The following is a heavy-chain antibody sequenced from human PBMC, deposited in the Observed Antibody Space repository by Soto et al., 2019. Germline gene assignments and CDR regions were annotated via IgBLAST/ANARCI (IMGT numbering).Heavy chain of an antibody. Sequence: LRLSCAASGFTFSSYGMHWVRQAPGKGLEWVAVIWYDGSNKYYADSVKGRFTISRDNSKNTLYLQMNSLRAEDTAVYYCARDHGYYDSSGYPPGYWGQGTLVTVSS. CDR1: GFTFSSYG. D-gene: IGHD3-22*01. CDR2: IWYDGSNK. CDR3: ARDHGYYDSSGYPPGY. J-gene: IGHJ4*02. V-gene: IGHV3-33*01.